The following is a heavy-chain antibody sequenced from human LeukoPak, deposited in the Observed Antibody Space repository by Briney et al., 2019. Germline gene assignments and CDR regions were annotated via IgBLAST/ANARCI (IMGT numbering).Heavy chain of an antibody. CDR2: IYTSGST. CDR3: ARDSSGWYSNWFDP. J-gene: IGHJ5*02. D-gene: IGHD6-19*01. Sequence: PSETLSLTCTVSGGSISSYYWSWIRQPPGKGLEWIGRIYTSGSTNYNPSLKSRVTMSVDTSKNQFSLKLSSVTAADTAVYYCARDSSGWYSNWFDPWGQGTLVTVSS. CDR1: GGSISSYY. V-gene: IGHV4-4*07.